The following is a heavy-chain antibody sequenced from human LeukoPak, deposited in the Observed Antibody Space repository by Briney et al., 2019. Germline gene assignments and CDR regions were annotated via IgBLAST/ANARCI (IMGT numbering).Heavy chain of an antibody. Sequence: SETLSLTCTVSGSSISSYYWSWIRQPPGKGLEWIGYIYYSGSTNYNPSLKSRVTISVDTSKNQFSLKLSSVTAADTAVYYCARATRAARHFDYWGQGTLVTVSS. D-gene: IGHD6-6*01. CDR3: ARATRAARHFDY. CDR2: IYYSGST. J-gene: IGHJ4*02. V-gene: IGHV4-59*01. CDR1: GSSISSYY.